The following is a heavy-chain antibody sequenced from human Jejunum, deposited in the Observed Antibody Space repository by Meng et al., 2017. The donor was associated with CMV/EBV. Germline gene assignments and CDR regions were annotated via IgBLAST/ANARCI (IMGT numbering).Heavy chain of an antibody. CDR2: VSGSGGVT. CDR1: GFTFSSYA. D-gene: IGHD3-9*01. J-gene: IGHJ4*02. V-gene: IGHV3-23*01. Sequence: SGFTFSSYARSGVRQAPGKGLEWVSAVSGSGGVTYYADSVKGRFTISRDNSKNTVYLQMNRLRAEDTALYYCAKDYDILTGYYIKYWGQGTRVTVSS. CDR3: AKDYDILTGYYIKY.